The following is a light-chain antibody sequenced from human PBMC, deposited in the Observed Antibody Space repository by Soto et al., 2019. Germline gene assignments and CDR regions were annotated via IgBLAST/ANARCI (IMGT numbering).Light chain of an antibody. J-gene: IGKJ1*01. CDR1: QSVSSS. CDR2: GAS. CDR3: QQFHNWPPWT. V-gene: IGKV3-15*01. Sequence: EVAMTQSPDTLYASPGEIATLSCRASQSVSSSLAWYQQKPGQAPRLLIYGASTRATGVPARFSGSGSGTAFTLTISSLQSEDVAVYYCQQFHNWPPWTFGQGTRVEI.